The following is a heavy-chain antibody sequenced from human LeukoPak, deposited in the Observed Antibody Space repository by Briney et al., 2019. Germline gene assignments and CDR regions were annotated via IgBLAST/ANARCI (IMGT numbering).Heavy chain of an antibody. V-gene: IGHV1-69*05. D-gene: IGHD6-19*01. CDR2: IIPIFGTT. Sequence: SVKVSCKASGGTFNSYAISWVRQAPGQGLEWMGGIIPIFGTTNYAQKFQGRVTITTDESTSTAYMELSSLRSEDTSVYYCARRRLAVAGNNWFDPWGQGTLVTVSS. CDR3: ARRRLAVAGNNWFDP. CDR1: GGTFNSYA. J-gene: IGHJ5*02.